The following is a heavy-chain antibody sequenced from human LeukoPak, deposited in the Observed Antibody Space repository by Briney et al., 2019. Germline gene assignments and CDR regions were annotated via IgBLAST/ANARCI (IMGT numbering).Heavy chain of an antibody. D-gene: IGHD5-12*01. Sequence: GGSLRLSCAASGFTFSSYWMSWVRQAPGKGLEWVANIKQDGSEKYYVDSVKGRFTISRDNAKNSLYLQMNSLRAEDTAVYYCARWYGGYGHYFDYWGQGTLVTVSS. V-gene: IGHV3-7*03. J-gene: IGHJ4*02. CDR2: IKQDGSEK. CDR3: ARWYGGYGHYFDY. CDR1: GFTFSSYW.